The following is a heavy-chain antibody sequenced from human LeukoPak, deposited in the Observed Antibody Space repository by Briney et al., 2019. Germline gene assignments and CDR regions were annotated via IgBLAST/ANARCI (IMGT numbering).Heavy chain of an antibody. Sequence: GGSLRLSCAASGFTVSSNYMSWVRQAPGKGLEWVSVIYSGGSTYYAGSVKGRFTISRDNSKNTVYPQMNSLRAEDTAVYYCARDGSGRPEGLDWGRGTLVTVSS. CDR3: ARDGSGRPEGLD. CDR2: IYSGGST. CDR1: GFTVSSNY. D-gene: IGHD6-6*01. J-gene: IGHJ4*02. V-gene: IGHV3-53*01.